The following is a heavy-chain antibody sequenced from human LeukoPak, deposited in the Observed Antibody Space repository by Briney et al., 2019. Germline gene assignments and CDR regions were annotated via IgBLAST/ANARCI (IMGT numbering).Heavy chain of an antibody. CDR3: AGERSYYYYYMDV. D-gene: IGHD3-10*01. CDR2: IYGHDTT. Sequence: GGSLRLSCAASGFIVFINYMSWVRQAPGKGLEWVSDIYGHDTTYYADSVQGRFTIPRDNTKNTVYHQMKSRRAEATAVYFCAGERSYYYYYMDVWGKGTTVTVSS. CDR1: GFIVFINY. J-gene: IGHJ6*03. V-gene: IGHV3-53*01.